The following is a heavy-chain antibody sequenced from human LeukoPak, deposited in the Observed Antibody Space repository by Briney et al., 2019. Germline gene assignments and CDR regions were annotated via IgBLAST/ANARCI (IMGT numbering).Heavy chain of an antibody. J-gene: IGHJ4*02. CDR3: AKIGVRDEEYLN. Sequence: GGSLRLSCAASGFTFDDYAMDWVRQAPGKGLEWVSLISRDGGSTYYADSVKGRFTISRDNSKNSLYLQMNSLRTEDTALYYCAKIGVRDEEYLNWGQGTLVTVSS. V-gene: IGHV3-43*02. D-gene: IGHD2/OR15-2a*01. CDR1: GFTFDDYA. CDR2: ISRDGGST.